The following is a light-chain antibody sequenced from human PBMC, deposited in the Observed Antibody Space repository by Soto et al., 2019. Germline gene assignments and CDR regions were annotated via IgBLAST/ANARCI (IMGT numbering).Light chain of an antibody. CDR3: QQYGSS. CDR2: GAS. Sequence: EIVLTQSPGTLSLSPGERATLSCRASQSVSSSYLAWYQQKPGQAPRLLIYGASSRATGIPDRFSGSGSGTDFILTISRLEPEDFAVYYCQQYGSSFGPGTKVDIK. CDR1: QSVSSSY. V-gene: IGKV3-20*01. J-gene: IGKJ3*01.